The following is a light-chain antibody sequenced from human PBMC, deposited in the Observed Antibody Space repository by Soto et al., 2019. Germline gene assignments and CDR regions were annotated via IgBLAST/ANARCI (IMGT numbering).Light chain of an antibody. CDR2: HAS. CDR3: QQYGDSLLT. V-gene: IGKV3-20*01. J-gene: IGKJ4*01. Sequence: ENVLTQSPGTLSLSPGERATLSCRASQSVSNSYLAWYQQKPGQTPRLLIHHASIRATGIPDKFSGRGSGTDFTLTISRLEPEDLAVYYCQQYGDSLLTFGGGTKVVIK. CDR1: QSVSNSY.